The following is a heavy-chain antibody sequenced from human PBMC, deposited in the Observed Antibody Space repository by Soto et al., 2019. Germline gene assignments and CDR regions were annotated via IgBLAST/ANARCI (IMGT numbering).Heavy chain of an antibody. CDR1: GGALTNYS. D-gene: IGHD1-20*01. J-gene: IGHJ6*02. V-gene: IGHV1-69*08. Sequence: RASVKVSCKVSGGALTNYSLNWVRHAPGQGLEWLGGIIPLHNTSNYSLKLLGRGSVTADISSNTVYMHLSGLTSDDTATYYCAIWSNWNPLYYRGMDVWGQGTTVTVSS. CDR3: AIWSNWNPLYYRGMDV. CDR2: IIPLHNTS.